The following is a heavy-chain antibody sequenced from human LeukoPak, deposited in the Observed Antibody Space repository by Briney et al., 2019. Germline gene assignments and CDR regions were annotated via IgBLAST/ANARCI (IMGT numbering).Heavy chain of an antibody. Sequence: SETLSLTCAVYGGSFSGYYWSWIRQPPGKGLEWIGEINHSGSTNYNPSLKSRVTISVDTSKNQFSLKLSSVTAADTAVYYCARLRRNIANHWGQGTLVTVSS. CDR2: INHSGST. CDR3: ARLRRNIANH. J-gene: IGHJ5*02. V-gene: IGHV4-34*01. D-gene: IGHD2/OR15-2a*01. CDR1: GGSFSGYY.